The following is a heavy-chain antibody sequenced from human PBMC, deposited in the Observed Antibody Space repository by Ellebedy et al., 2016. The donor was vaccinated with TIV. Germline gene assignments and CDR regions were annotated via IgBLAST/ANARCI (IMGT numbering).Heavy chain of an antibody. V-gene: IGHV3-23*01. CDR1: GFTFRTYA. Sequence: GGSLRLXXLASGFTFRTYAMSWVRQAPGRGLEWVSTITWSGGDTHYGGSVAGRFTISRDNSKNTVFLQMTSLRAEDTATYYCVKGDGSGTHSPLRAFDSWGQGTLVTVSS. CDR2: ITWSGGDT. CDR3: VKGDGSGTHSPLRAFDS. D-gene: IGHD3-10*01. J-gene: IGHJ5*01.